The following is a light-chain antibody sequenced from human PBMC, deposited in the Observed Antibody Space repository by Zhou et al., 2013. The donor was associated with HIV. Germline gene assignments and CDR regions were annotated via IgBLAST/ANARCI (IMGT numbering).Light chain of an antibody. CDR2: KAS. V-gene: IGKV1-5*03. CDR1: QSISSW. J-gene: IGKJ4*01. Sequence: DIQMTQSPSTLSASVGDRVTITCRASQSISSWLAWYQQKPGKAPKLLIYKASSLESGVPSRFSGSGSGTEFTLTISSLQPDDFATYYCQQYNSHVLTFGGGTKVEIK. CDR3: QQYNSHVLT.